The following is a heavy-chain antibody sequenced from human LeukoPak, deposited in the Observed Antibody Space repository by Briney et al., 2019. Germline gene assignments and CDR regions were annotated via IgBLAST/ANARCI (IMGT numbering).Heavy chain of an antibody. J-gene: IGHJ4*02. D-gene: IGHD6-19*01. CDR1: GFTFSDYT. CDR3: ARDSRLAGFDY. V-gene: IGHV3-48*01. Sequence: GGSLRLSCAASGFTFSDYTMNWVRQAPGKGLEWVSFIGRSGTTIYYADSVKGRFTCSRDNSKNTLYLQMNSLRAEDTAVYYCARDSRLAGFDYWGQGTLVTVSS. CDR2: IGRSGTTI.